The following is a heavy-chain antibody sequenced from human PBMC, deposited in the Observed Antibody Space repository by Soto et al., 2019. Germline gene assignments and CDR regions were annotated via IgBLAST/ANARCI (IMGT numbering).Heavy chain of an antibody. Sequence: ASVKVSCKASGYSFKDHYMHWVRQAPGRGLEWVGIINPSGEHTNYAQQFRGRVAMTRDTSTSTAYMELRSLRSEDTAVYFCARISCKGGSCHFDLDHWGQGTLVTVSS. CDR2: INPSGEHT. CDR1: GYSFKDHY. CDR3: ARISCKGGSCHFDLDH. J-gene: IGHJ4*02. D-gene: IGHD2-15*01. V-gene: IGHV1-46*02.